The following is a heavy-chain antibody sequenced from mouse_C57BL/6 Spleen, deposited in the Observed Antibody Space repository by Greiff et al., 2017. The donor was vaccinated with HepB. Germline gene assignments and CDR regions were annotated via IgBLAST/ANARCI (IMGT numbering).Heavy chain of an antibody. D-gene: IGHD1-1*01. CDR3: ARIKKIVASYFDY. Sequence: QVQLQQPGADLVKAGASVKMSCKASGYTFTSYWMHWVKQRLGQGLEWFAETNPTNGRTYYNEKFKSKATLTVDKSSSTAYMLLSVPTFEVSAVYYCARIKKIVASYFDYWGQGTTLTVSS. CDR2: TNPTNGRT. CDR1: GYTFTSYW. V-gene: IGHV1S81*02. J-gene: IGHJ2*01.